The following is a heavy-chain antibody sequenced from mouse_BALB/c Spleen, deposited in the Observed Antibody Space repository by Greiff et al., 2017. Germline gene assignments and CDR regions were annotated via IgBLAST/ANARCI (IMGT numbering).Heavy chain of an antibody. J-gene: IGHJ2*01. D-gene: IGHD2-1*01. CDR1: GFTFSSYT. CDR2: ISNGGGST. V-gene: IGHV5-12-2*01. Sequence: EVNVVESGGGLVQPGGSLKLSCAASGFTFSSYTMSWVRQTPEKRLEWVAYISNGGGSTYYPDTVKGRFTISRDNAKNTLYLQMSSLKSEDTAMYYCARQAFYYGNYYFDYWGQGTTLTVSS. CDR3: ARQAFYYGNYYFDY.